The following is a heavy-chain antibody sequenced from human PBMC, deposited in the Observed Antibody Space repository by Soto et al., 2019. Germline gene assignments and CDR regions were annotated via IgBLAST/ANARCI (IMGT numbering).Heavy chain of an antibody. CDR2: IFSSGST. V-gene: IGHV4-59*01. J-gene: IGHJ6*02. Sequence: SETLSLTCTVSGASISPYYWTWIRQPPGKGLEWIGYIFSSGSTNYNPSLKSRVTISVDTSKYQFSLKLSSVTAADTAVYYCAREYYYGSVSYSAMDVWGQGTTVTVSS. CDR3: AREYYYGSVSYSAMDV. D-gene: IGHD3-10*01. CDR1: GASISPYY.